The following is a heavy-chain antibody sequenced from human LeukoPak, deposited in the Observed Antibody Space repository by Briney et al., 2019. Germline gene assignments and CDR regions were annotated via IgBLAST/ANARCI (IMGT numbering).Heavy chain of an antibody. CDR3: AKTQWKVGATDYFEY. CDR1: GFSFNNYA. CDR2: INDNGGQR. D-gene: IGHD1-26*01. V-gene: IGHV3-23*01. Sequence: AGSLRLSCAASGFSFNNYAMTWVRQAPGEWLEWVSNINDNGGQRHYTDSVKGRFTISRDNSKNTLFLQMDSLRAEDTAVYYCAKTQWKVGATDYFEYWGQGILVTVSS. J-gene: IGHJ4*02.